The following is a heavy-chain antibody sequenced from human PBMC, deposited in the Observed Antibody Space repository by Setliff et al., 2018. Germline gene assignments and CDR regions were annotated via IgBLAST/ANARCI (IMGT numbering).Heavy chain of an antibody. CDR2: ISYDGSRK. Sequence: LSLSCAASGFSLGSYAMHWVRQTPGKGLEWVTVISYDGSRKYYADSVKGRITISRDISKNTVYLEMSSLRPEDTAVYFCARETTYYDILTGYPLFDYWGQGTLVTVSS. J-gene: IGHJ4*02. D-gene: IGHD3-9*01. CDR1: GFSLGSYA. V-gene: IGHV3-30*04. CDR3: ARETTYYDILTGYPLFDY.